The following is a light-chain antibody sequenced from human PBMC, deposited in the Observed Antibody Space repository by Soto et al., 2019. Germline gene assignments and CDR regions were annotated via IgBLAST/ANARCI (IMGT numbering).Light chain of an antibody. V-gene: IGLV2-14*01. CDR2: EVS. CDR3: SSYTSSSTLV. Sequence: QSALTQPASVSGSPGQSITISCTGTSSDVGGSNYVSWYQQHPGKAPKLMIYEVSNRPSGVSNRFSGSKSGNTASRTISGLQAEDEADYYCSSYTSSSTLVFGTGTKLTVL. J-gene: IGLJ1*01. CDR1: SSDVGGSNY.